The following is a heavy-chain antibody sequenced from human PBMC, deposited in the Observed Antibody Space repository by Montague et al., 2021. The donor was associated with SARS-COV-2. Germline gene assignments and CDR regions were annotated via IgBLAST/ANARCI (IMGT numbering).Heavy chain of an antibody. D-gene: IGHD3-22*01. CDR1: GFTFSTYC. CDR3: ARDEGSNSIYYYDSSGYYVY. V-gene: IGHV3-7*03. Sequence: SLRLSCAASGFTFSTYCMSWVRQAPGKGLEWVADMKQDGSEKYYVDSVKGRFTISRDNARSLLYLEMNSLRAEDTAVYYCARDEGSNSIYYYDSSGYYVYWGQGTPVTVSS. CDR2: MKQDGSEK. J-gene: IGHJ4*02.